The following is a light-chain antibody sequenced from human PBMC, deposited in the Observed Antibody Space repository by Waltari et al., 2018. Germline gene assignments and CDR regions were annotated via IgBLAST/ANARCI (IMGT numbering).Light chain of an antibody. V-gene: IGLV2-8*01. Sequence: QSALTQPPSASGSPGQSVTISCTGTSSDVGGYNYVSWYQQHPGKAPKLMIYEVSKRPSGVADRFAGSKSVNTASLTFSGLLAEDEAVNCCSSYAGSNIVFGGGTRLTVL. J-gene: IGLJ3*02. CDR1: SSDVGGYNY. CDR3: SSYAGSNIV. CDR2: EVS.